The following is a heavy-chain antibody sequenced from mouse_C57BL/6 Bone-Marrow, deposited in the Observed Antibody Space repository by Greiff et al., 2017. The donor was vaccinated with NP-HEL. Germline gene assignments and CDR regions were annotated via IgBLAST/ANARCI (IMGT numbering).Heavy chain of an antibody. D-gene: IGHD2-4*01. CDR3: ARIYYDYDVGAMDY. CDR2: INYDGSST. Sequence: EVMLVESEGGLVQPGSSMKLSCTASGFTFSDYYMAWVRQVPEKGLEWVANINYDGSSTYYLDSLKSRFIISRDNAKNILYLQMSSLKSEDTATYYCARIYYDYDVGAMDYWGQGTSVTVSS. CDR1: GFTFSDYY. J-gene: IGHJ4*01. V-gene: IGHV5-16*01.